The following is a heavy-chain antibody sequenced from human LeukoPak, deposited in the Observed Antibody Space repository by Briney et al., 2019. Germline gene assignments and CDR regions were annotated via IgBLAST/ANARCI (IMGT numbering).Heavy chain of an antibody. CDR2: IKTDGRTT. V-gene: IGHV3-74*01. D-gene: IGHD3-16*01. J-gene: IGHJ4*02. Sequence: GGPLRLSCAASGMTFSNHWMHWVRQAPGKGLVWVSLIKTDGRTTIYADSVKGRFTISRDNGKSTLYLQMNSLRADDTAIYYCTTGPSYGYEWWGQGTVVTVSS. CDR3: TTGPSYGYEW. CDR1: GMTFSNHW.